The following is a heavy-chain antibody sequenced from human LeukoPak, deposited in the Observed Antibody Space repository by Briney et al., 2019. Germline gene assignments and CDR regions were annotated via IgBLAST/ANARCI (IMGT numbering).Heavy chain of an antibody. CDR1: GGSISSSSYY. Sequence: PSETLSLTCTVSGGSISSSSYYWGWIRQPPGKGLEWIGSIYYSGSTYYNPSLKSRVTISVDTSKNQFSLKLSSVTAADTAVYYCARGMSNYYYMDVWGKGTTVTVSS. CDR3: ARGMSNYYYMDV. CDR2: IYYSGST. V-gene: IGHV4-39*07. J-gene: IGHJ6*03.